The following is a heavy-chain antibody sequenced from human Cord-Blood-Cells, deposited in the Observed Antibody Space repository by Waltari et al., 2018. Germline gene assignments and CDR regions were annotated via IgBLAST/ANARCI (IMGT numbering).Heavy chain of an antibody. D-gene: IGHD2-2*01. V-gene: IGHV4-34*01. CDR1: GGSFSGYY. CDR3: ARGFIVVVPAAMEYYYYMDV. J-gene: IGHJ6*03. CDR2: INHSGST. Sequence: QVQLQQWGAGLLKPSETLSLTCAVYGGSFSGYYWSWIRPPPGKGLEWIGEINHSGSTNYNPYLKSRVTISVDTSKNQFSLKLSSVTAADTAVYYCARGFIVVVPAAMEYYYYMDVWGKGTTVTVSS.